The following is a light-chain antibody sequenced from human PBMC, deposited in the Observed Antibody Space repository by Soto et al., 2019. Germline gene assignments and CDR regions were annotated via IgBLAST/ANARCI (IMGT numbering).Light chain of an antibody. J-gene: IGLJ1*01. CDR3: SSYSGSNAFHV. Sequence: QSALTQPASVSGSPGQSITISCTGTSSDVGYYNFVSWYQQHPGKAPKLIIYEVSNRPSGVSNRFSASKSGNTASLTISGLQAEDEADYHCSSYSGSNAFHVFGTGTKVTVL. CDR2: EVS. V-gene: IGLV2-14*01. CDR1: SSDVGYYNF.